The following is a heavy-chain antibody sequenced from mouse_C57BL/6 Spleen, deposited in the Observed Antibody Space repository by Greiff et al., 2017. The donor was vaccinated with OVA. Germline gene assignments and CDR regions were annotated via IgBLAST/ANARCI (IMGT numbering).Heavy chain of an antibody. Sequence: DVMLVESGGGLVQPGGSLSLSCAASGFTFTDYYMSWVRQPPGKALEWLGFIRNKANGYTTEYSASVKGRFTISRDNSQSSLYLQMNALRAEDSATYYCARSQIYYDYNFDYWGQGTTLTVSA. J-gene: IGHJ2*01. CDR1: GFTFTDYY. CDR2: IRNKANGYTT. D-gene: IGHD2-4*01. CDR3: ARSQIYYDYNFDY. V-gene: IGHV7-3*01.